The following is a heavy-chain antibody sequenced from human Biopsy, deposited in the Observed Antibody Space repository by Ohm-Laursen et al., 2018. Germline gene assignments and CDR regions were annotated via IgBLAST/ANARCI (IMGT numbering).Heavy chain of an antibody. Sequence: TLSRTCTVSGGSFTGHYWSWIRQPPGQGLEWIGHISCTGYTSYNASLKSRVTISVDTSRNHFSLRLSSLTAADTAVYYCARGSNDSGGLYFPRWGQGTLLTVSS. D-gene: IGHD4-23*01. V-gene: IGHV4-59*11. J-gene: IGHJ4*02. CDR3: ARGSNDSGGLYFPR. CDR2: ISCTGYT. CDR1: GGSFTGHY.